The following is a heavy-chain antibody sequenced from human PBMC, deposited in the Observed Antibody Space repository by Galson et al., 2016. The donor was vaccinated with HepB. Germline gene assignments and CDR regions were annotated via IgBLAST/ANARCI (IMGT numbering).Heavy chain of an antibody. D-gene: IGHD1-1*01. CDR2: IHRTGST. CDR3: ARQQLSYTWGY. V-gene: IGHV4-4*02. CDR1: GGSISNSDW. J-gene: IGHJ4*02. Sequence: SETLSLTCAVSGGSISNSDWWGWVRQPPGKGLEWIGEIHRTGSTNYNPSLKSRVTISVDKANEQISLNLYSVTAADAAVYYCARQQLSYTWGYWGQGTQVTVSS.